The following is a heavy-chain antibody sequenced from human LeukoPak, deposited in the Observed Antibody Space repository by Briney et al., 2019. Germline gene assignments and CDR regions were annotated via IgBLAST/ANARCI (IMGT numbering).Heavy chain of an antibody. Sequence: SQTLSLTCAISGDSVSSNSAAWNWIRQSPSRGLEWLGRTYYRSKWYNDYAVSVKSRITINPDTSENQFSLQLNSVTPEDTAVYYCARDPDGDYVGSGAFDIWGQGTMVTVSS. CDR3: ARDPDGDYVGSGAFDI. CDR2: TYYRSKWYN. D-gene: IGHD4-17*01. V-gene: IGHV6-1*01. CDR1: GDSVSSNSAA. J-gene: IGHJ3*02.